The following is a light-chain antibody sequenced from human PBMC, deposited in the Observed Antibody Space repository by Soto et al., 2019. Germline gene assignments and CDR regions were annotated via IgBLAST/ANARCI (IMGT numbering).Light chain of an antibody. CDR1: QDVKTN. V-gene: IGKV3-15*01. Sequence: EIVMTQSPVTLSVSPGERATLSCRASQDVKTNLVWYQQKPGQAPRLLIYGASTRATGIAARFSGTGSGTQFTLTISNLQSGDFAVYYCQHYNGWPPYTFGQGTKLDSK. CDR2: GAS. J-gene: IGKJ2*01. CDR3: QHYNGWPPYT.